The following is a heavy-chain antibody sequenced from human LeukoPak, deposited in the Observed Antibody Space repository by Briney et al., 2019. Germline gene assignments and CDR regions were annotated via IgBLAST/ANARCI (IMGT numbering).Heavy chain of an antibody. CDR3: ARSIAVAGGGYYYYYGMDV. D-gene: IGHD6-19*01. V-gene: IGHV3-7*01. Sequence: GGSLRLSCAASGFTFRSYWMTWVRQYPGKGLEWVANIKQDGSETYYADSVKGRFTISRDNAKRSLYLQMNSLRAEDTAVYYCARSIAVAGGGYYYYYGMDVWGQGTTVTVSS. CDR1: GFTFRSYW. CDR2: IKQDGSET. J-gene: IGHJ6*02.